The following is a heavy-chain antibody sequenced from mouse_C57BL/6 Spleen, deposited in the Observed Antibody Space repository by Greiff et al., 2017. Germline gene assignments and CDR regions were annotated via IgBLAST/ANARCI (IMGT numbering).Heavy chain of an antibody. CDR3: AGHGGRRGCFDV. CDR1: GYTFTSYG. CDR2: IYPRSGNT. J-gene: IGHJ1*03. D-gene: IGHD1-1*02. Sequence: VQLQQSGAELARPGASVKLSCKASGYTFTSYGISWVKQRTGQGLEWIGEIYPRSGNTYYNEKFKGKATLTADKSYSTAYLELRSLTSEDAAVYFCAGHGGRRGCFDVWGTGTTVTVSS. V-gene: IGHV1-81*01.